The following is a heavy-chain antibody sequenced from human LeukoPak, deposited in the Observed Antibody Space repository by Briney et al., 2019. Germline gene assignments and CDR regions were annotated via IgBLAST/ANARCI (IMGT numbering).Heavy chain of an antibody. Sequence: GGSLRLSCAASGFTFSSYWMHWVRQVPGKGLVWVSRINTDGSRTTYADSVKGRFTISRDNARNSLYLQMNSLKAEDTAVYYCARDQDWNDRGGLDYWGQGTLVTVSS. D-gene: IGHD1-1*01. V-gene: IGHV3-74*01. CDR3: ARDQDWNDRGGLDY. CDR1: GFTFSSYW. J-gene: IGHJ4*02. CDR2: INTDGSRT.